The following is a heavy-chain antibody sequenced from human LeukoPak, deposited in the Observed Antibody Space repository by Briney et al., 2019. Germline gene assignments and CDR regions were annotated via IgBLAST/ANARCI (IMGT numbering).Heavy chain of an antibody. CDR2: ISATGDST. Sequence: GGSLRLSCAASGFTFSIYAMGWVRQAPGEGLEWISTISATGDSTYYADSVKGRLTISRDNSKSTLYLQMSSVRADDTAVYYCVKGGWGTVLDYWGQGTLVTVSS. J-gene: IGHJ4*02. D-gene: IGHD3-10*01. CDR3: VKGGWGTVLDY. CDR1: GFTFSIYA. V-gene: IGHV3-23*01.